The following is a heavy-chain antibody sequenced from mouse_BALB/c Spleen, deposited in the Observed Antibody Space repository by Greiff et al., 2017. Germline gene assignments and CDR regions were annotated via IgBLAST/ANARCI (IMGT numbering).Heavy chain of an antibody. CDR3: ARWGYGSPFAY. CDR1: GYSITSDYA. D-gene: IGHD1-1*01. J-gene: IGHJ3*01. Sequence: EVQLVESGPGLVKPSQSLSLTCTVTGYSITSDYAWNWIRQFPGNKLEWMGYISYSGSTSYNPSLKSRISITRDTSKNQFFLQLNSVTTEDTATYYCARWGYGSPFAYWGQGTLVTVSA. V-gene: IGHV3-2*02. CDR2: ISYSGST.